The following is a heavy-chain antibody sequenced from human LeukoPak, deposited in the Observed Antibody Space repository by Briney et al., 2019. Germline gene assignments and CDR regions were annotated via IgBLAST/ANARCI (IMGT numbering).Heavy chain of an antibody. V-gene: IGHV3-21*01. J-gene: IGHJ4*02. CDR2: ISSRNSYI. CDR3: AREGDTYGPQVDYYFDY. CDR1: GFTFSDYR. Sequence: GGSLRLSCAASGFTFSDYRMNWVRQAPGKGLEWVSSISSRNSYIYYADSLKGRFTISRDNAKNSLYLQMNSLRAEDTAVYYCAREGDTYGPQVDYYFDYWGQGTLVTVSS. D-gene: IGHD5-18*01.